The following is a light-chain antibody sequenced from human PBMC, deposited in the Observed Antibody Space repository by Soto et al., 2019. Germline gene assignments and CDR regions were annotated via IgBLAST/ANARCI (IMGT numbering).Light chain of an antibody. CDR2: QDS. Sequence: SYELTQPPSVSVSPGQTASITCSGDKLGDKYACWYQQKPGQSPVLVIYQDSKRPSGIPERFSGSNSGNTATLTIRGTQAMDEADYYCQAWDSSTAAVFGTGTKLTVL. CDR1: KLGDKY. J-gene: IGLJ1*01. V-gene: IGLV3-1*01. CDR3: QAWDSSTAAV.